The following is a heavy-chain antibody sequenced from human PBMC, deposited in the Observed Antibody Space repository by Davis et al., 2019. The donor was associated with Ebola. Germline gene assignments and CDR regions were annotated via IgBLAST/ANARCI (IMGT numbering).Heavy chain of an antibody. D-gene: IGHD1-26*01. CDR2: IIPVFRTA. CDR1: GDTLTSYA. CDR3: ARGVGASGGDY. Sequence: AASVKVSCKAVGDTLTSYAMTWVRQAPGQGLEWMGGIIPVFRTANYAQKFQGRVTITADKSTSTAYMELSSLRSEDTAVYYCARGVGASGGDYWGKGTLVTVSS. V-gene: IGHV1-69*06. J-gene: IGHJ4*02.